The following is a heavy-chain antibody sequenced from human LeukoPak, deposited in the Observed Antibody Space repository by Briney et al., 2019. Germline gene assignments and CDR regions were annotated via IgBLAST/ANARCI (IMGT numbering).Heavy chain of an antibody. J-gene: IGHJ6*03. CDR3: ARGVTARGFYYYMDI. Sequence: ASVKVSCKASGYTFTGYYIQWVRQAPGQGLEWMGWINPHSGGTNYAQEFQGRVTMTRDTSISIAYMELSSLRPDDTAVYSCARGVTARGFYYYMDIWGNGTTVTISS. CDR2: INPHSGGT. CDR1: GYTFTGYY. D-gene: IGHD2-21*02. V-gene: IGHV1-2*02.